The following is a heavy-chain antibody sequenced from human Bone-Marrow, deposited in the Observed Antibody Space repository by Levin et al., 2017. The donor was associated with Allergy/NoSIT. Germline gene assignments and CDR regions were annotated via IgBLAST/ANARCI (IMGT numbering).Heavy chain of an antibody. Sequence: PSETLSLTCTLSGGSLSGGLYYWSWIRQTPGTGLEWIGSASSSASAFQNPSLKSRLSLSVESSKNQFSLNLSSVTAADAAVYYCARGEWFNWHFLAFDTWGQGAVVAVSS. V-gene: IGHV4-31*03. CDR3: ARGEWFNWHFLAFDT. D-gene: IGHD3-3*01. J-gene: IGHJ3*02. CDR2: ASSSASA. CDR1: GGSLSGGLYY.